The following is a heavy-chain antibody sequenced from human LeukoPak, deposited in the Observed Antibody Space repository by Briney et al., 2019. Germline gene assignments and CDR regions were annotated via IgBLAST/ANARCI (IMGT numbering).Heavy chain of an antibody. CDR1: GGSISSHY. J-gene: IGHJ5*02. CDR3: ARGYSSSWYWFDP. V-gene: IGHV4-59*11. D-gene: IGHD6-13*01. CDR2: IYYSGST. Sequence: PSETLSLTCTVSGGSISSHYWSWIRQPPGKGLEWIGYIYYSGSTNYNPSLKSRVTISVDTSKTQFSLKLSSVTAADTAVYYCARGYSSSWYWFDPWGQGTLATVSS.